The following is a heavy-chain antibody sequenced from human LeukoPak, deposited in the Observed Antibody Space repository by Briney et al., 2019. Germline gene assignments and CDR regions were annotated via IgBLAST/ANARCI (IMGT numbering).Heavy chain of an antibody. J-gene: IGHJ4*02. V-gene: IGHV3-74*01. D-gene: IGHD5-12*01. CDR2: INSDGSST. CDR3: AMGRGYSGYDYFDY. CDR1: GFTFSSYW. Sequence: GGSLRLSCAASGFTFSSYWMHWVRQAPGKGLVWVSRINSDGSSTSYADSVKGRFTISRDNAKNTLYLQMNSLRAEDTAVYYCAMGRGYSGYDYFDYWGQETLVSVSS.